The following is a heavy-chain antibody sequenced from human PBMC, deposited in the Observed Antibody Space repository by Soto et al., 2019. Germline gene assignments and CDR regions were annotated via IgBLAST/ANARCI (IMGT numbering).Heavy chain of an antibody. D-gene: IGHD3-22*01. CDR2: IIPIFDTT. CDR1: GGTFSSYA. CDR3: AREGPDYDSSGYFDY. J-gene: IGHJ4*02. Sequence: SVKVSCKTSGGTFSSYAISWVRQAPGQGLEWMGGIIPIFDTTNYAQKFQGRVTITADESTSTAYMELSSLRSEDTAVYYCAREGPDYDSSGYFDYWGQGTLVTVSS. V-gene: IGHV1-69*13.